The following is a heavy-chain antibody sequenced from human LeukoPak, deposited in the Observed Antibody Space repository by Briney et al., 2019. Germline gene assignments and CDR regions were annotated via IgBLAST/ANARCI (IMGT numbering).Heavy chain of an antibody. CDR3: ASREAVSGSYYKEDY. Sequence: SETLSLTCTVSGDSISSSSNYWDWIRQPPGKGLEWIGSNNYRGTTYYNPSLKSRVTISIDTSKNQVSLRLSSVTAADTAVYYCASREAVSGSYYKEDYWGQGTLVTVSS. J-gene: IGHJ4*02. CDR1: GDSISSSSNY. V-gene: IGHV4-39*01. CDR2: NNYRGTT. D-gene: IGHD3-10*01.